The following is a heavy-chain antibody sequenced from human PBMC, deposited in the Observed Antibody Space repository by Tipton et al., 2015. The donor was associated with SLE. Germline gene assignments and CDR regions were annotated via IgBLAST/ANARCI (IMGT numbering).Heavy chain of an antibody. Sequence: LRLSCTVSGGSLSTYYWTWIRQPPGKGLEWIGYVHYSGRTNYNPSLKSRLTISVDTSKNQFSLKLSSVTAADMAVYYCARDIYYGMDVWGQGTTVTVSS. CDR1: GGSLSTYY. CDR3: ARDIYYGMDV. CDR2: VHYSGRT. J-gene: IGHJ6*02. D-gene: IGHD5-12*01. V-gene: IGHV4-59*01.